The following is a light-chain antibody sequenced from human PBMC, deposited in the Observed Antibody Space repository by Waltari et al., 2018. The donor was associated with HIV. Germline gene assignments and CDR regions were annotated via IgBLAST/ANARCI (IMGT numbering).Light chain of an antibody. J-gene: IGLJ1*01. V-gene: IGLV2-14*03. Sequence: QSALTQPASVSGSPGQSITISCTGTSSDIGGYNYVSWYQQHPGKAPKLMISDVSHRPSGVSNRFSGSKSGNTASLTISGLQAEDEADYYCSSYTRSSTLGVFGSGTKVTVL. CDR3: SSYTRSSTLGV. CDR2: DVS. CDR1: SSDIGGYNY.